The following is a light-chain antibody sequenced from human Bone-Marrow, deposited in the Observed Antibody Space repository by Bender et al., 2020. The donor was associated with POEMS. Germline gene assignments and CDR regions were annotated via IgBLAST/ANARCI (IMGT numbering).Light chain of an antibody. Sequence: QSVLTQPPSVSGAPGQRVTISCTGSSSNTGSGYDINWYQQLPGTAPKLLIYRNNQRPSGVPDRFSGSKSGTSASLAISGLRSEDEADYYCAAWDDSLSGSWVFGGGTKLTVL. CDR1: SSNTGSGYD. CDR3: AAWDDSLSGSWV. CDR2: RNN. J-gene: IGLJ3*02. V-gene: IGLV1-47*01.